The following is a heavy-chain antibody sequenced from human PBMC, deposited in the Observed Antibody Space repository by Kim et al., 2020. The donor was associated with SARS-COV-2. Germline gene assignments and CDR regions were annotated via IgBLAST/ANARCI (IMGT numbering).Heavy chain of an antibody. CDR1: GFTFSSYA. V-gene: IGHV3-30*04. J-gene: IGHJ5*02. D-gene: IGHD1-20*01. CDR2: ISYDGSNK. CDR3: ARDRYNWNINYWFDP. Sequence: GGSLRLSFAASGFTFSSYAMHWVLQAPGKWLEWVAVISYDGSNKYYADSVKGLFTISRDTSKNTLYLQMNSLRAEDTAVYYCARDRYNWNINYWFDPWV.